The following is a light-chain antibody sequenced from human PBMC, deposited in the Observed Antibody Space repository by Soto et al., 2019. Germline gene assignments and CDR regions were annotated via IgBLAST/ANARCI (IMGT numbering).Light chain of an antibody. V-gene: IGKV3-15*01. J-gene: IGKJ4*01. CDR2: GAS. CDR1: QSVSSN. Sequence: EIVMTQSPATLSVSPGERATLSCRASQSVSSNLAWYQQKPGQAPRLLIYGASTRATGIPARFSGSGSGTEFTLTISSLQPEDFAVYYCQQYNYWPPFFGGGTKVDI. CDR3: QQYNYWPPF.